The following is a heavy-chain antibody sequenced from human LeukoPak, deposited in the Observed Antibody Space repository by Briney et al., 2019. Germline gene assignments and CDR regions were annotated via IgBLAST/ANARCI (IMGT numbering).Heavy chain of an antibody. Sequence: GGSLRLSCAASGFTFDDYAMHWVRQAPGKGLEWVSGISRNSGSIGYADSVKGRFTISRDNAKNSLYLQMNSLRAEDTALYYCAKARPIVGATRGGYYFDYWGQGTLVTVSS. V-gene: IGHV3-9*01. CDR2: ISRNSGSI. CDR3: AKARPIVGATRGGYYFDY. CDR1: GFTFDDYA. D-gene: IGHD1-26*01. J-gene: IGHJ4*02.